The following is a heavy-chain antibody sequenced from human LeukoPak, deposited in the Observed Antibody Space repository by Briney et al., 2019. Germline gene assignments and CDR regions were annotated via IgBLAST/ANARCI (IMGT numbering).Heavy chain of an antibody. J-gene: IGHJ4*02. Sequence: ETLSLTCAVYGGSFSGYYWSWIRQPPGKGLEWVSVIYSGGSTYYADSVKGRFTISRDNSKNTLYLQMNSLRAEDTAVYYCARDMDSGPDFFDYWGLGTLVTVSS. CDR3: ARDMDSGPDFFDY. V-gene: IGHV3-53*01. CDR1: GGSFSGYY. D-gene: IGHD1-26*01. CDR2: IYSGGST.